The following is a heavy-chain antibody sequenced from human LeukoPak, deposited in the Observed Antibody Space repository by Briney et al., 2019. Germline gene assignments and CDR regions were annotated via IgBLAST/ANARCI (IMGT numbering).Heavy chain of an antibody. CDR2: ISAYNGNT. J-gene: IGHJ4*02. CDR1: GYTFTRYG. V-gene: IGHV1-18*01. CDR3: ARALQYYYDSSGYYPTFDY. D-gene: IGHD3-22*01. Sequence: ASVKVSCKASGYTFTRYGISWVRQAPGQGLEWMGCISAYNGNTNYAQKLQGRVTMTTDTSTSTAYMELRSLRSDDTAVYYCARALQYYYDSSGYYPTFDYWGQGTLVTVSS.